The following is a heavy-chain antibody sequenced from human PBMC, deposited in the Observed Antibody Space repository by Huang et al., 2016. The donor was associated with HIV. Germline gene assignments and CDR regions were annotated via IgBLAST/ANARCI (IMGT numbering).Heavy chain of an antibody. CDR2: KIPIFGTP. CDR3: ARRMWDRDWGGTDWVLRHFDA. V-gene: IGHV1-69*13. D-gene: IGHD1-26*01. CDR1: GDTFRKSA. J-gene: IGHJ4*02. Sequence: QVQLVQSGAEVQKPGSSVRVSCRAFGDTFRKSAISWVRQAPGQGLEWMGGKIPIFGTPKYAKKFQGRITISAKESTSTVYVEHSRRRFQDTAVYYWARRMWDRDWGGTDWVLRHFDAWGQGTLVTVSS.